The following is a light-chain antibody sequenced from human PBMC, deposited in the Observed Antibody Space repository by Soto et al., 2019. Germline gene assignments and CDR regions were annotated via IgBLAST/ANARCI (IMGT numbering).Light chain of an antibody. CDR1: QSVSSSL. V-gene: IGKV3D-15*01. CDR3: QQYNNWPRT. Sequence: EIVMTQSPATLSVSPGERATLSCRASQSVSSSLLAWYQQKPGQAPRPLIYGASSRATGVPARFSGSGSGTEFTLTISSLQSEDFGVYYCQQYNNWPRTFGQGTKVDIK. CDR2: GAS. J-gene: IGKJ1*01.